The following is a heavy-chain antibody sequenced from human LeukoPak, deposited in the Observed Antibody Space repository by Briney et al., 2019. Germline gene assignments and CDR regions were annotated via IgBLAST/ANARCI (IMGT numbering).Heavy chain of an antibody. CDR2: IYHSGST. J-gene: IGHJ4*02. Sequence: SETLSLTCAVSGYSISSGYYWGWIRQPPGKGLEWIGSIYHSGSTYYNPSLKSRVTISVDTSKNQFSLKLSSVTAADTAMYYCASIAVAGYFDYWGQGTLVTVSS. CDR3: ASIAVAGYFDY. D-gene: IGHD6-19*01. CDR1: GYSISSGYY. V-gene: IGHV4-38-2*01.